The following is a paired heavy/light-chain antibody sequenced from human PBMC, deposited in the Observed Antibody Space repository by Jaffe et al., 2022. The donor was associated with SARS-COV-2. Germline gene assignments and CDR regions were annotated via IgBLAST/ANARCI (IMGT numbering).Light chain of an antibody. CDR2: GKN. CDR1: SSNIGAGFD. J-gene: IGLJ2*01. CDR3: QSYDSSLSGSV. V-gene: IGLV1-40*01. Sequence: QSELTQPPSVSGAPGQRVTISCTGTSSNIGAGFDVHWYQQLPGTAPKLLIYGKNNRPSGVPDRFSGSKSGTSASLAITGLQAEDEADYYCQSYDSSLSGSVFGGGTKLTVL.
Heavy chain of an antibody. CDR3: ARLPLNWNDGRAY. CDR2: IYYAGST. CDR1: GGSVSSTTSY. J-gene: IGHJ4*02. V-gene: IGHV4-39*01. Sequence: QLQLQESGPGLVKPSETLSLTCTVSGGSVSSTTSYWGWIRQPPGKGLEWIGTIYYAGSTYYNPSLKSRVTLSLDTSKNQFSLNLRSVTAADTAVYYCARLPLNWNDGRAYWGQGTLVTVSS. D-gene: IGHD1-1*01.